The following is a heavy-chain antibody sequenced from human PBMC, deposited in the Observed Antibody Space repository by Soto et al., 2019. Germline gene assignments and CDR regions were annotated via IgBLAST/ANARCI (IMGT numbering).Heavy chain of an antibody. CDR2: IIPIFGTA. V-gene: IGHV1-69*13. Sequence: ASVKVSCKASGGTFSSYAISWVRQAPGQGLEWMGGIIPIFGTANYAQKFQGRVTITADESTSTAYMELSSLRSEDTAVYYCAREVQQLVSVDVNTYYFDYWGQGTLVTVSS. D-gene: IGHD6-13*01. J-gene: IGHJ4*02. CDR3: AREVQQLVSVDVNTYYFDY. CDR1: GGTFSSYA.